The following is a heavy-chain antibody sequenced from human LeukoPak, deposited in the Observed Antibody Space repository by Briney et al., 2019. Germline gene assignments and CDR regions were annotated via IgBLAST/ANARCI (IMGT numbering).Heavy chain of an antibody. J-gene: IGHJ5*02. CDR2: INHSGST. D-gene: IGHD4-17*01. CDR3: ARGIGDHGDSRGWFDP. Sequence: SETLSLTCAVYGGPFSDYFWSWIRQPPGKGLEWIGEINHSGSTNYNPSLKSRVTISVDTSKNQFSLKLTSVTAADTAVYYCARGIGDHGDSRGWFDPWGQGTLVTVSS. V-gene: IGHV4-34*01. CDR1: GGPFSDYF.